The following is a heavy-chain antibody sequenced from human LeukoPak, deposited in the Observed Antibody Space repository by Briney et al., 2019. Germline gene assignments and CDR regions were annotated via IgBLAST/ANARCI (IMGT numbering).Heavy chain of an antibody. CDR3: ARVGGNYYYAMDV. CDR1: GDSVSSNSAA. D-gene: IGHD2-15*01. V-gene: IGHV6-1*01. J-gene: IGHJ6*02. Sequence: SQTLSLTCAISGDSVSSNSAAWNWIRQSPSRGLEWLGRTYYRSKWYFEYAVSVKSRVTINADTSKNQFSLQLISVTPEDTAVYYCARVGGNYYYAMDVWGQGTTVTVSS. CDR2: TYYRSKWYF.